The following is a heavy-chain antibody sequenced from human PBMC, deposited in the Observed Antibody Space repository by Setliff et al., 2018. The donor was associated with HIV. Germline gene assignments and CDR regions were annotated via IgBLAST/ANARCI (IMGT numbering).Heavy chain of an antibody. CDR2: IYYSGST. Sequence: PSETLSLTCTVSGGSISSGGYYWSWIRQHPGKGLEWIGYIYYSGSTYYNPSLKSLVTISVDTSKNQFSLRLNSVTAADTAVYYCARDGIYDYSNYVDAFDIWGQGTMVTVSS. J-gene: IGHJ3*02. V-gene: IGHV4-31*01. D-gene: IGHD4-4*01. CDR3: ARDGIYDYSNYVDAFDI. CDR1: GGSISSGGYY.